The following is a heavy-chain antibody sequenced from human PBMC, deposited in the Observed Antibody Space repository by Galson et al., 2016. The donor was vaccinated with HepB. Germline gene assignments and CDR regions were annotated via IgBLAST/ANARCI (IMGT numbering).Heavy chain of an antibody. Sequence: SCKASGGTFSSFAINWVRQAPGQGLEWMGGIIPIFGTAKYAQKFQGRVTINADESTSTVYMELSSLTSEDTAVYYCAKDEGRRDCSGGSCFDDYWGQGTLVTVSS. CDR1: GGTFSSFA. J-gene: IGHJ4*02. V-gene: IGHV1-69*01. CDR2: IIPIFGTA. CDR3: AKDEGRRDCSGGSCFDDY. D-gene: IGHD2-15*01.